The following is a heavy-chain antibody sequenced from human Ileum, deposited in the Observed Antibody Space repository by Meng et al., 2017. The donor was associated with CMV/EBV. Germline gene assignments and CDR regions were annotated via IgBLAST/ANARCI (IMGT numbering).Heavy chain of an antibody. CDR1: GFSFGGYA. CDR3: TKDQWGSSSSLTGMDV. J-gene: IGHJ6*02. Sequence: GESLKISCGVSGFSFGGYAMSWVRQVPGKGLEWVSSVSGSGQMTHYADSVKGRFIVSKDNSKNMLVLQVESLRAEDTGVYYCTKDQWGSSSSLTGMDVWGQGTTVTVSS. V-gene: IGHV3-23*01. D-gene: IGHD6-6*01. CDR2: VSGSGQMT.